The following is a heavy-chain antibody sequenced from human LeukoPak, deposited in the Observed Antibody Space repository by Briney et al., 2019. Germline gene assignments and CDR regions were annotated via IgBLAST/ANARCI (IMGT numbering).Heavy chain of an antibody. CDR3: VSGLDCTNGVCPFDY. V-gene: IGHV3-9*01. D-gene: IGHD2-8*01. CDR1: GFTFDDYA. Sequence: PGRSLRLSCAASGFTFDDYAMHWVRQAPGKGLEWVSGISWNSGSIGYADSVKGRFTISRDNAKNSLYLQMNSLRAEDTALYYCVSGLDCTNGVCPFDYWGQGTLVTVSS. J-gene: IGHJ4*02. CDR2: ISWNSGSI.